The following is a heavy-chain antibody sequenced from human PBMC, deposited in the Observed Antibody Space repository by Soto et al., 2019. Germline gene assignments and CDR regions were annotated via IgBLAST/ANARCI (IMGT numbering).Heavy chain of an antibody. Sequence: SETLSLTCTVSGGSVSDKTYYWSWIRQPPGKRLEWIGYVYYSGTTNYNPSLKSRVTISVDLSKNRFSLRLSSVTTADTALYYCARTTAVPNTLRSRYFFDYWGQGTLVTVS. CDR3: ARTTAVPNTLRSRYFFDY. J-gene: IGHJ4*02. D-gene: IGHD4-17*01. CDR1: GGSVSDKTYY. V-gene: IGHV4-61*01. CDR2: VYYSGTT.